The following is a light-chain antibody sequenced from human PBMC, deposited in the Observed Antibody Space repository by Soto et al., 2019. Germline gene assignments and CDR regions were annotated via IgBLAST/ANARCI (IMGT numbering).Light chain of an antibody. CDR1: SSDVGGYNY. Sequence: QSALTQPRSVSGSPGQSVTISCTGTSSDVGGYNYVSWYQQHPGKAPKVMIYDVSERPSGVPDRFSGSKSGNTASLTISGLQAEDEADYYCCSYAGRPRYVFGAGTKVTVI. CDR2: DVS. J-gene: IGLJ1*01. V-gene: IGLV2-11*01. CDR3: CSYAGRPRYV.